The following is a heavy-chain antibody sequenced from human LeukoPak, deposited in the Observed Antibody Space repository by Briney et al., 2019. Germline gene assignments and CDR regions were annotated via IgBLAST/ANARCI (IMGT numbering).Heavy chain of an antibody. CDR2: IYHSGRT. D-gene: IGHD3-3*01. Sequence: SETLSLTCTVSGYSISNGYYWGWMRQPPGKGLEWIGSIYHSGRTHYNPSLKSRVIISVDTSKNYFSLKLSSVTAADTAMYYCARDETYSDVWSGSAGGGNGNYLDYWGQGILVTVPS. J-gene: IGHJ4*02. V-gene: IGHV4-38-2*02. CDR3: ARDETYSDVWSGSAGGGNGNYLDY. CDR1: GYSISNGYY.